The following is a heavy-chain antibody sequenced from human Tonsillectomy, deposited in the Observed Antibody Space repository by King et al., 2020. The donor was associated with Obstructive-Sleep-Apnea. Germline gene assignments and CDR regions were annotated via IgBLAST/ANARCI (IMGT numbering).Heavy chain of an antibody. CDR3: ARGAMTLGAFDI. D-gene: IGHD2-2*01. CDR2: IYYSGST. CDR1: GGSISSVGYY. Sequence: VQLQESGPGLVKPSQTLSLTCTVSGGSISSVGYYWSWIRQHPGKGLEWIVYIYYSGSTYYNPSLKSRVTISVDTSKNQFSLKLSSVTAADTAVYYCARGAMTLGAFDIWGQGTMVTVSS. V-gene: IGHV4-31*03. J-gene: IGHJ3*02.